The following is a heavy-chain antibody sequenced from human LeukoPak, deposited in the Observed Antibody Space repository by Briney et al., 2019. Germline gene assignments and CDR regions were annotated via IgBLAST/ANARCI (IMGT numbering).Heavy chain of an antibody. CDR3: ARMDSSSWYGYPRLYYFDY. J-gene: IGHJ4*02. D-gene: IGHD6-13*01. Sequence: EASVKVSCKASGYTFTDYYMHWVRQAPGQGLEWMGWINPNSGGTNYAQKFQGRVTMTRDTSISTAYMELSRLRSDDTAVYYCARMDSSSWYGYPRLYYFDYWGQGTLVTVSS. V-gene: IGHV1-2*02. CDR2: INPNSGGT. CDR1: GYTFTDYY.